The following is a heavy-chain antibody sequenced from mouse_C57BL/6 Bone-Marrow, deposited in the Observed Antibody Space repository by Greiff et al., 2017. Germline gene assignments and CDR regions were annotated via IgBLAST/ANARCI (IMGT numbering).Heavy chain of an antibody. D-gene: IGHD1-1*01. CDR2: ISSGGSYT. J-gene: IGHJ3*01. V-gene: IGHV5-6*01. CDR1: GFTFSSYG. CDR3: ARHRLLRSEWFAY. Sequence: EVNVVESGGDLVKPGGSLKLSCAASGFTFSSYGMSWVRQTPDKRLEWVATISSGGSYTYYPDSVKGRFTISRDNAKNTLYLQMSSLKSEDTAMYYCARHRLLRSEWFAYWGQGTLVTVSA.